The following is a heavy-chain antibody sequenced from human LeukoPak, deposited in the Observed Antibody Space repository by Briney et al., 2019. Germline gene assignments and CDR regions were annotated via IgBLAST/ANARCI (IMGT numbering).Heavy chain of an antibody. CDR3: ARTRGEFDY. V-gene: IGHV4-34*01. CDR2: INHSGST. CDR1: GGSFSGYY. J-gene: IGHJ4*02. D-gene: IGHD3-10*01. Sequence: SETLSLTCAVYGGSFSGYYWSWIRRPPGKGLEWIGEINHSGSTNYNPSLKSRVTISVDTSKNQFSLKLSSVTAADTAVYYCARTRGEFDYWGQGTLVTVSS.